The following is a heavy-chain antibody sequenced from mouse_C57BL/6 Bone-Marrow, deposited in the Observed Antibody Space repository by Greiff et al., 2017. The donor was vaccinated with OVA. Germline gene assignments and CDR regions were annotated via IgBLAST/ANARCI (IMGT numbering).Heavy chain of an antibody. CDR1: GYTFTSYW. D-gene: IGHD1-1*01. CDR3: ARKGAHYYGSSCLAWFAY. J-gene: IGHJ3*01. Sequence: QVQLQQPGAELVKPGASVKLSCKASGYTFTSYWMQWVKQRPGQGLEWIGEIDPSDSYTNYNQKFKGKATLTVDTSSSTAYMQLSSLTSEDSAVYYCARKGAHYYGSSCLAWFAYWGQGTLVTVSA. CDR2: IDPSDSYT. V-gene: IGHV1-50*01.